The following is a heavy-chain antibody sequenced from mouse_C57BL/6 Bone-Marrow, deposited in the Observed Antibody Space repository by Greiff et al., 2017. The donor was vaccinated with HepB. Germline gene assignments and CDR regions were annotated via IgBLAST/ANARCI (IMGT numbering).Heavy chain of an antibody. J-gene: IGHJ2*01. D-gene: IGHD1-1*01. CDR2: INPYNGGT. Sequence: EVQLQQSGPVLVKPGASVKMSCKASGYTFTDYYMNWVKQSHGKSLEWIGVINPYNGGTSYNQKFKGKATLTVDKSSSTAYMELNSLTSEDSAVYYCARERGVVRDVDYWGQGTTLTVSS. V-gene: IGHV1-19*01. CDR1: GYTFTDYY. CDR3: ARERGVVRDVDY.